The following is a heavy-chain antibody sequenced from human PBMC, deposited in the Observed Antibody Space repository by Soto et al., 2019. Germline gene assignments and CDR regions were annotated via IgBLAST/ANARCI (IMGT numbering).Heavy chain of an antibody. CDR1: GYNFNTYS. Sequence: ASVKVSCKASGYNFNTYSISWVRQAPGQGLEWMGWISGYNGDTHYAQKFQDRVTMTTDTSTSTAYMELRSLRSDDTAMFYCARENVLSYVDTAMVDYFDYWGQGTLVTVSS. V-gene: IGHV1-18*01. J-gene: IGHJ4*02. D-gene: IGHD5-18*01. CDR2: ISGYNGDT. CDR3: ARENVLSYVDTAMVDYFDY.